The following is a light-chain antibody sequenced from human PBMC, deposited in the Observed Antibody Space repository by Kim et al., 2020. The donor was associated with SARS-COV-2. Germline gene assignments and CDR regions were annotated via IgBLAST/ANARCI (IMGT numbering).Light chain of an antibody. V-gene: IGKV3-20*01. Sequence: EIVLTQSPGTLSLSPGERATLSCRASQSVSSRSLAWYHHKPGQAPRLLIYGASNRATGIPDRFSGSGSGTDFTLTMSRLEPEDFAVYYCQQYGRSRLTFGGGTKVDIK. J-gene: IGKJ4*01. CDR2: GAS. CDR3: QQYGRSRLT. CDR1: QSVSSRS.